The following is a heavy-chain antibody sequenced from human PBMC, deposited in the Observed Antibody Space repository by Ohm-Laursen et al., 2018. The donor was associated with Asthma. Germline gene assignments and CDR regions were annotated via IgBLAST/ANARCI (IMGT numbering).Heavy chain of an antibody. V-gene: IGHV4-31*03. CDR1: GDSISSGNNY. Sequence: TLSLTCTVSGDSISSGNNYWSWIRQHPGKGLEWIGYIYYSGITYSNPSLRSRVSISVDTSKNQFSLKLSPVTAADTAVYYCARGTFYYEGTGYYFFDHWGQGALVTVSS. CDR3: ARGTFYYEGTGYYFFDH. D-gene: IGHD3-22*01. J-gene: IGHJ4*02. CDR2: IYYSGIT.